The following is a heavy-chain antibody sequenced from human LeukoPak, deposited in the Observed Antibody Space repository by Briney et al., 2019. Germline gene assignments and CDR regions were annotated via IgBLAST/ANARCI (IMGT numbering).Heavy chain of an antibody. CDR3: ARELSPRDGKGYYFDY. CDR1: GGSISSGSYY. V-gene: IGHV4-61*02. J-gene: IGHJ4*02. CDR2: IYSSGST. D-gene: IGHD2-21*02. Sequence: SQTLSLTCTVSGGSISSGSYYWSWIRQPAGKALEWIGRIYSSGSTNYNPSLKSRVTISVDTSKNQFSLKLSSVTAADTAMYYCARELSPRDGKGYYFDYWGQGTLVTDSS.